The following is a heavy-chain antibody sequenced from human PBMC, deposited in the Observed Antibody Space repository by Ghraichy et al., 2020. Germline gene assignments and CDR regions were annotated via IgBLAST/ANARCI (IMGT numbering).Heavy chain of an antibody. CDR3: AREQLVGVYYYYGMDV. V-gene: IGHV6-1*01. Sequence: SQTLSLTCAISGDSVSSNSAAWNWIRQSPSRGLEWLGRTYYRSKWYNDYAVSVKSRITINPDTSKNHFSLHLNSVTPEDTAVYYCAREQLVGVYYYYGMDVWGQGTTVTVSS. J-gene: IGHJ6*02. CDR1: GDSVSSNSAA. CDR2: TYYRSKWYN. D-gene: IGHD6-13*01.